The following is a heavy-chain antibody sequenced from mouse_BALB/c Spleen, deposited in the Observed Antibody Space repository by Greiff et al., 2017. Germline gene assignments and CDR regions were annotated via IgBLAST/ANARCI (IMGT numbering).Heavy chain of an antibody. V-gene: IGHV5-4*02. D-gene: IGHD1-2*01. J-gene: IGHJ3*01. CDR3: ARDLTTATWFAY. CDR2: ISDGGSYT. Sequence: EVQRVESGGGLVKPGGSLKLSCAASGFTFSDYYMYWVRQTPEKRLEWVATISDGGSYTYYPDSVKGRFTISRDNAKNNLYLQMSSLKSEDTAMYYCARDLTTATWFAYWGQGTLVTVSA. CDR1: GFTFSDYY.